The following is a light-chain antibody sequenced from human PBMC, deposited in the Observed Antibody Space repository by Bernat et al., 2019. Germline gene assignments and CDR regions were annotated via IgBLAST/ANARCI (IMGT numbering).Light chain of an antibody. V-gene: IGKV1-9*01. J-gene: IGKJ5*01. CDR2: GAS. CDR3: QQLNSFPIT. Sequence: DIQLTQSPSFLSASVGDRVTITCRASQVIGTYVAWYQQKPGKAPNLLIYGASTLQYGVLSRFSGSGIGTEFTLTISSLQPDDSASYYCQQLNSFPITFGQGTRLEIK. CDR1: QVIGTY.